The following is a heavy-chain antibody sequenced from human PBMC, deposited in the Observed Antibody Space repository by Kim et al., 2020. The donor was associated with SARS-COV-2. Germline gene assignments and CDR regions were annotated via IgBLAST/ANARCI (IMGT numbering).Heavy chain of an antibody. Sequence: DSVKGRFTISRDNSKNTLYLQMNSLRAEDTAVYYCAKDLGSSRANDAFDIWGQGTMVTVSS. CDR3: AKDLGSSRANDAFDI. J-gene: IGHJ3*02. D-gene: IGHD6-13*01. V-gene: IGHV3-23*01.